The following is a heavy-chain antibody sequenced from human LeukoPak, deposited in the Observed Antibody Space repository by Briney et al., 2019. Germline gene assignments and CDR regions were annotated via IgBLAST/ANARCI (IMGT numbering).Heavy chain of an antibody. CDR2: VWYDGTKK. D-gene: IGHD6-13*01. CDR1: GFTFSSYA. CDR3: ARDPRYSSTWYYFDY. Sequence: GGSLRLSCAASGFTFSSYALHWVRQAPGKGLEWVAVVWYDGTKKYYADSVKDRFTISRDNSKNTLYLQMNSLRAEDTAVYYCARDPRYSSTWYYFDYWGQGTLVTVSS. V-gene: IGHV3-33*01. J-gene: IGHJ4*02.